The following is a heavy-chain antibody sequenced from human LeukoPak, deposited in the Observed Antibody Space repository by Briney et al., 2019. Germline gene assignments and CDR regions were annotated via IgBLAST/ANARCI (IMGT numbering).Heavy chain of an antibody. J-gene: IGHJ6*02. V-gene: IGHV3-30*18. D-gene: IGHD3-3*01. CDR3: AKGRYGGSDFWSGYYNYYYYGMDV. CDR2: ISYDGSNK. Sequence: AGSLRLSCAASGFTFSSYGMHWVRQAPGKGLEWVAVISYDGSNKYYADSVKGRFTISRDNSKNTLYLQMNSLRAEDTAVYYCAKGRYGGSDFWSGYYNYYYYGMDVWGQGTTVTVSS. CDR1: GFTFSSYG.